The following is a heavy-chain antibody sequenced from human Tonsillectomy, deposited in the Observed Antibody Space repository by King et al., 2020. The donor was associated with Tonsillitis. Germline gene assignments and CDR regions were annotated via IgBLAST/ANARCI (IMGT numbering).Heavy chain of an antibody. CDR2: ISDSGGTT. CDR1: AFTFSNYA. V-gene: IGHV3-23*04. Sequence: VQLVESGGGLVQPGGSLRLSCAASAFTFSNYAMSWVRQAPGKGLEWVSVISDSGGTTYYADSVKGRFTISRDNSKSTLYLQMNSLRAEDTAIYFCARDQVLTGYQSSLDPWGQGTLVTVSS. J-gene: IGHJ5*02. CDR3: ARDQVLTGYQSSLDP. D-gene: IGHD3-9*01.